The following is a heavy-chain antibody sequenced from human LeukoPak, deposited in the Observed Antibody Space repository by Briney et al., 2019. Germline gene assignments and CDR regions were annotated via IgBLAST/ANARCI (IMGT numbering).Heavy chain of an antibody. CDR3: ARDRWFDT. CDR1: GGSVNGYY. Sequence: PSETLSLTCTVSGGSVNGYYWSWIRQPPGKGLEWVGYIYYTESTNYNPSLKSRVTISLDTSKNQSSLKLSSVTAADTAVYYCARDRWFDTWGQGALVTVSS. V-gene: IGHV4-59*02. CDR2: IYYTEST. J-gene: IGHJ5*02.